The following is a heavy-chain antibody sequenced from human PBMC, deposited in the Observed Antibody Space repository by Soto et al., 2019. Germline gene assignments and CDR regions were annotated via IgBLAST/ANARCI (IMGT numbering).Heavy chain of an antibody. V-gene: IGHV4-61*08. CDR1: GGSLSDAGPY. CDR2: VYFSGNT. D-gene: IGHD1-1*01. J-gene: IGHJ5*02. CDR3: VRDGTKTLRDWFDP. Sequence: SETLSLTCTVSGGSLSDAGPYWSWIRQSPGKGLEWIGYVYFSGNTNYNPSLKSRVMMSVDTSKKQFSLRLRSVTAADTAVYYCVRDGTKTLRDWFDPWGQGISVTVSS.